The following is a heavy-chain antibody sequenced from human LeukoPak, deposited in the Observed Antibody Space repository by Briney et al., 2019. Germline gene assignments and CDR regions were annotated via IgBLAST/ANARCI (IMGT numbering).Heavy chain of an antibody. D-gene: IGHD3-10*01. CDR2: ITPILGIA. J-gene: IGHJ3*02. Sequence: ASVKVSCKASGGTFSSYAISWVRQAPGQGLEWMGRITPILGIANYAQKFQGRVTITADKSTSTAYMELSSLRSEDTAVYYCARSTYGSGSPFDAFDIWGQGTMVTVSS. V-gene: IGHV1-69*04. CDR1: GGTFSSYA. CDR3: ARSTYGSGSPFDAFDI.